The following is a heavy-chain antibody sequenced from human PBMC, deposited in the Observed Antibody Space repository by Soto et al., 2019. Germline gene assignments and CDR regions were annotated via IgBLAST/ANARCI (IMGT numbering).Heavy chain of an antibody. Sequence: PSQTLSLTCAISGDSVSSNSAAWNWIRQSPSRGLEWLGRTYYRSRWYNDYAVSVKSRITVNPDTSKNQFSLHLNSVTPEDTAVYYSAGTSSLQWYYMDVWDKGTTVTV. CDR3: AGTSSLQWYYMDV. D-gene: IGHD1-7*01. V-gene: IGHV6-1*01. J-gene: IGHJ6*03. CDR2: TYYRSRWYN. CDR1: GDSVSSNSAA.